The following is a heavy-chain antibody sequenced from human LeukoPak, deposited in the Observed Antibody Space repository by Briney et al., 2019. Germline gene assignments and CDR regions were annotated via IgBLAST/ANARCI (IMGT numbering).Heavy chain of an antibody. CDR2: INSDGSST. D-gene: IGHD3-10*01. V-gene: IGHV3-74*01. Sequence: PGGSLGLSCAASGFTFSSLWMHWVRQAPGKGLVWVSRINSDGSSTTYADSVKGRFTISRNNTNNSLYLQMNGLRAEDTALYYCARTYGSGSSYRHFDSWGQGTLVTVSS. CDR3: ARTYGSGSSYRHFDS. J-gene: IGHJ4*02. CDR1: GFTFSSLW.